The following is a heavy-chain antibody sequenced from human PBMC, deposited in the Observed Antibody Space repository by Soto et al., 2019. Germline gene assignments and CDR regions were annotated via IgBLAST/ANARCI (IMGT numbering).Heavy chain of an antibody. Sequence: LKISCKTSGYSFADYWISWVRQMPGKGLEWMAKIDPTDSYINYSPSFEGHVTISADKSISTVYLRWSSLKASDTAMYYCASSPIVVVPAAKGGAGYGMDVWGQGTTVTAP. D-gene: IGHD2-2*01. CDR2: IDPTDSYI. J-gene: IGHJ6*02. CDR3: ASSPIVVVPAAKGGAGYGMDV. V-gene: IGHV5-10-1*01. CDR1: GYSFADYW.